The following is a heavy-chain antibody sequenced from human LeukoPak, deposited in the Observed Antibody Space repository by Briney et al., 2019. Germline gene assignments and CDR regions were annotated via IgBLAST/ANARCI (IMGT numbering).Heavy chain of an antibody. CDR1: GYTLTELS. Sequence: GASVKVSCKVSGYTLTELSMHWVRQAPGKGLEWMGGFDPEDGETIYAQKFQGRVTMTEDTSTDTAYMELRSLRSDDTAVYYCARLYSSSWYRNVMGPTEYFQHWGQGTLVTVSS. CDR3: ARLYSSSWYRNVMGPTEYFQH. V-gene: IGHV1-24*01. CDR2: FDPEDGET. J-gene: IGHJ1*01. D-gene: IGHD6-13*01.